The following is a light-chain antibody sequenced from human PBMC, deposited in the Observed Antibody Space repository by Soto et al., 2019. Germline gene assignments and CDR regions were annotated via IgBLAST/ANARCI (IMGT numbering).Light chain of an antibody. V-gene: IGKV3-11*01. Sequence: EVLLTQSPVPLSLSTGERATLSCRASQSFRGLLAWYQQKPGQAPRLLIYDAYNRATGIPPRFSGNGSGTDFSLTISSLEPEDSAVDYCQQRHMWPITFGQGTRLEIK. CDR2: DAY. CDR1: QSFRGL. CDR3: QQRHMWPIT. J-gene: IGKJ5*01.